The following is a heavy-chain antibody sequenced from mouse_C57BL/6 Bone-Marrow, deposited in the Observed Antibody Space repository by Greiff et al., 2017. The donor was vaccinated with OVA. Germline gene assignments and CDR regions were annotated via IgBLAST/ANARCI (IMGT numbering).Heavy chain of an antibody. CDR1: GYTFTSYG. J-gene: IGHJ4*01. D-gene: IGHD2-1*01. CDR2: IYPRSGNT. CDR3: ARAYGNYADYYAMDY. V-gene: IGHV1-81*01. Sequence: VKLVESGAELARPGASVKLSCKASGYTFTSYGISWVNQRTGQGLEWIGEIYPRSGNTYYNEKFKGKATLTADKSSSTAYMELRSLTSEDSAVYFCARAYGNYADYYAMDYWGQGTSVTVSS.